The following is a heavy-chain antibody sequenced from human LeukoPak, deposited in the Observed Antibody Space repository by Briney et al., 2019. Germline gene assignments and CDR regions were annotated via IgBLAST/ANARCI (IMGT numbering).Heavy chain of an antibody. D-gene: IGHD6-19*01. CDR2: ISYDGSNK. V-gene: IGHV3-30*18. Sequence: GGSLRLSCAASGFTFSSYGMHWVRRAPGKGLEWVAVISYDGSNKYYADSVKGRFTISRDNSKNTLYLQMNSLRAEDTAVYYCAKDPYSSGWYPTFDYWGQGTLVTVSS. CDR3: AKDPYSSGWYPTFDY. CDR1: GFTFSSYG. J-gene: IGHJ4*02.